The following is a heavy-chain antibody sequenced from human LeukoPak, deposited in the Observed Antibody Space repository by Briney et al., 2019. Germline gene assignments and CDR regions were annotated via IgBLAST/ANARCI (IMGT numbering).Heavy chain of an antibody. D-gene: IGHD6-13*01. CDR1: GFTFSSYA. CDR3: ARVVFGAAYYYMDV. J-gene: IGHJ6*03. Sequence: GGSLRLSCAASGFTFSSYAMHWVRQAPGKGLEWVAVISYDGSNKYYADSVKGRFTISRDNSKNTLYLQMNSLRAEDTAVYYCARVVFGAAYYYMDVWGKGTTVTVSS. V-gene: IGHV3-30*01. CDR2: ISYDGSNK.